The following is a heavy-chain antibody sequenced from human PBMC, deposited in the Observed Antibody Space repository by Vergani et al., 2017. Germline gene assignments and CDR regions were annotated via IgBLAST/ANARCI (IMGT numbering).Heavy chain of an antibody. D-gene: IGHD2-2*01. CDR2: IYGGGTT. CDR1: GFTVSSNY. J-gene: IGHJ3*02. CDR3: ARVLGAYVSSTSCPSVPAFDI. Sequence: EVQLVETGGGLIQPGGSLRLSCAASGFTVSSNYISWVRQAPGKGLEWVSVIYGGGTTYYADSVKGRFTIPRDNSKDTLYRQMRSLRAEDTAVYYCARVLGAYVSSTSCPSVPAFDIWGQGTMVTVSS. V-gene: IGHV3-53*02.